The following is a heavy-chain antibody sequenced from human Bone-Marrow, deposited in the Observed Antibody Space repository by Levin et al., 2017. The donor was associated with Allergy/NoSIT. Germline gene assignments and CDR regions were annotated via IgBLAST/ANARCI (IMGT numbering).Heavy chain of an antibody. J-gene: IGHJ4*02. CDR3: IVWDYYDSSGSPYDY. V-gene: IGHV3-49*04. CDR2: IRSKAYGGTT. D-gene: IGHD3-22*01. Sequence: GESLKISCTASGFTFGDYAMSWVRQAPGKGLEWVGFIRSKAYGGTTEYAASVKGRFTISRDDSKSIAYLQMKSLKTEDTAVYYCIVWDYYDSSGSPYDYWGQGTLVTVSS. CDR1: GFTFGDYA.